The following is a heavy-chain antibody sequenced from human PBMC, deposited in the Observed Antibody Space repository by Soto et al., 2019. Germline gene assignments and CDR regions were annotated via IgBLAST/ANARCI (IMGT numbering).Heavy chain of an antibody. Sequence: PGGSLRLSCAASGFTFSSYAMSWVRQAPGKGLKWVSAISGSGGSTYYADSVKGRFTISRDNSKNTLYLQMNSLRAEDTAVYYCAKGVGELYYYYGMDVWGQGTTVTVSS. CDR2: ISGSGGST. D-gene: IGHD3-16*01. CDR3: AKGVGELYYYYGMDV. J-gene: IGHJ6*02. CDR1: GFTFSSYA. V-gene: IGHV3-23*01.